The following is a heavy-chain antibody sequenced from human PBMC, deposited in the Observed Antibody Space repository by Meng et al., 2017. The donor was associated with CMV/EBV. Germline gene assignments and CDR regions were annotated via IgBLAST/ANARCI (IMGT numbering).Heavy chain of an antibody. CDR3: ARDGYGALGFDF. D-gene: IGHD6-13*01. J-gene: IGHJ4*02. V-gene: IGHV4-39*07. CDR2: IYYRGST. CDR1: GGSISSISFY. Sequence: SETLSLTCTVSGGSISSISFYWGWIRQPPGKGLEWIGSIYYRGSTFYNSSLKGRVTMSVDTSKNQFSLKLSSVTAADTAVYYCARDGYGALGFDFWGQGTLVTVSS.